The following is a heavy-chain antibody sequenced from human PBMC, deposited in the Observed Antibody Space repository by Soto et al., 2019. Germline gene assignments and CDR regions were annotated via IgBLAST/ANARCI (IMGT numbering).Heavy chain of an antibody. CDR3: AKDREAAGNYYYYCYAMDV. V-gene: IGHV3-23*01. CDR1: GFTFSSYA. Sequence: EVQLLESGGGLVQPGGSLRLSCAASGFTFSSYAMSWVRQAPGKGLEWVSAISGSGGSTYYADSVKGRFTISRDNSKNMLYLQMNSLRAEDTAVYYCAKDREAAGNYYYYCYAMDVWGQGTTVTVSS. CDR2: ISGSGGST. D-gene: IGHD6-13*01. J-gene: IGHJ6*02.